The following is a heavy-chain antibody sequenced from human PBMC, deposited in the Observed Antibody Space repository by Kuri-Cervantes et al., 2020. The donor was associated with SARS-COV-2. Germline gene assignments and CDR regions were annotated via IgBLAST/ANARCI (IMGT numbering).Heavy chain of an antibody. J-gene: IGHJ6*02. CDR2: INHSGST. V-gene: IGHV4-34*01. CDR1: GGSFSGYY. Sequence: GSLRLSCAVYGGSFSGYYWSWIRQPPGKGLEWIGEINHSGSTNYNPSLKSRVTISVDTSKNQFSLKLSSVTAADTAVYYCARVIAARPHYYYYYGMDVWGQGTTVTVSS. D-gene: IGHD6-6*01. CDR3: ARVIAARPHYYYYYGMDV.